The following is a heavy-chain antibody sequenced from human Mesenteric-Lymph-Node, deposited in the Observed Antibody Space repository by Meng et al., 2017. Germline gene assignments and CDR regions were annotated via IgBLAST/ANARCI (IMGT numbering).Heavy chain of an antibody. J-gene: IGHJ4*02. D-gene: IGHD3-10*01. CDR2: INWNGGST. Sequence: GESLKISCAASGFTFSSYAMSWVRQAPGKGLEWVSGINWNGGSTGYADSVKGRFTISRDNAKNSLYLQMNSLRAEDTALYYCARGGGYYGSGSYVLENWGQGTLVTVSS. CDR1: GFTFSSYA. V-gene: IGHV3-20*04. CDR3: ARGGGYYGSGSYVLEN.